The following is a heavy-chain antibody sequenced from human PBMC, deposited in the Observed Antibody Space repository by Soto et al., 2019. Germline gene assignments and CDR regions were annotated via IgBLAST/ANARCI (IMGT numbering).Heavy chain of an antibody. J-gene: IGHJ4*02. CDR2: IYYSGST. CDR1: GGSXSSSSYY. Sequence: SETLSLTCTVSGGSXSSSSYYWGWIRQPPGKGLEWIGSIYYSGSTYYNPSLKSRVTISVDTSKNQFSLKLSSVTAADTAVYYCAVITLDYWGQGTLVTVS. D-gene: IGHD3-10*01. V-gene: IGHV4-39*01. CDR3: AVITLDY.